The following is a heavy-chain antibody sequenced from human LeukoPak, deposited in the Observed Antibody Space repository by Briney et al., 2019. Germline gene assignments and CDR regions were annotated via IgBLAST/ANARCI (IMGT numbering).Heavy chain of an antibody. J-gene: IGHJ4*02. CDR3: ARVGATAMAD. V-gene: IGHV1-69*05. Sequence: GASVKVSCKASGGTFSSYAISGVRQAPGQGLEGMGRIIPIFGTANYAQKFQGRVTITTDESTSTAYMELSSLRSEDTAVYYCARVGATAMADWGQGTLVTVSS. D-gene: IGHD5-18*01. CDR1: GGTFSSYA. CDR2: IIPIFGTA.